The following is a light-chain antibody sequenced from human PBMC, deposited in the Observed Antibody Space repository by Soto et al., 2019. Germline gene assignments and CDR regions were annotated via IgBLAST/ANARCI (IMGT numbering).Light chain of an antibody. CDR3: QQYYMWPPV. J-gene: IGKJ2*01. Sequence: EIVMTQSPATLSVSPGARATLFCRASESVNSDLAWYRQKPGQAPSLVLYGASIRATGIPARFSGSGSGTDFTLTISSLQSEDVAFYFCQQYYMWPPVFGQGTKLQI. V-gene: IGKV3-15*01. CDR1: ESVNSD. CDR2: GAS.